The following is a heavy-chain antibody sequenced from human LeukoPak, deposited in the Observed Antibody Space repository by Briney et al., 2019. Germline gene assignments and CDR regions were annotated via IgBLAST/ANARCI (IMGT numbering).Heavy chain of an antibody. CDR2: ISSSSSYI. Sequence: GGSLRLSCAASGFTFSSYSMNWVRQAPGKGLEWVSSISSSSSYIYYADSVKGRFTISRDNAKNSLYLQMNSLRAEDTAVFYCAKGGLLGPTTRHDLTRHDAFDIWGQGTMVTVSS. D-gene: IGHD1-26*01. CDR3: AKGGLLGPTTRHDLTRHDAFDI. V-gene: IGHV3-21*04. J-gene: IGHJ3*02. CDR1: GFTFSSYS.